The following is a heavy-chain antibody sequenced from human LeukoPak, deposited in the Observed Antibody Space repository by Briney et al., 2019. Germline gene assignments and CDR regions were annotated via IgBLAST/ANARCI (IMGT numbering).Heavy chain of an antibody. CDR2: ISWNSGSI. D-gene: IGHD6-13*01. CDR1: GFTFDDYA. V-gene: IGHV3-9*01. CDR3: AKDISYSSSWYVFDY. Sequence: GGSLRLSCAASGFTFDDYAMHWVRQAPGKGLEWVSGISWNSGSIGYADSVKGRFTISRDNAKNSLYPQMNSLRAEDTALYYCAKDISYSSSWYVFDYWGQGTLVTVSS. J-gene: IGHJ4*02.